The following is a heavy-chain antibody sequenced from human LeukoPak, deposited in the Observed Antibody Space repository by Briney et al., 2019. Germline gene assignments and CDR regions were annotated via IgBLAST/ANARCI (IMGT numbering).Heavy chain of an antibody. CDR1: AFAFSTYT. CDR3: AKDIRYYYDSSGYWFDY. V-gene: IGHV3-30*04. CDR2: VSHDSSHK. Sequence: GGSLRLSCVASAFAFSTYTMHWVRQAPGKGLEWVAVVSHDSSHKYYVDSVKGRFTISRDNSKNTLYLQMDSLRAEDTAIYYCAKDIRYYYDSSGYWFDYWGQGTLVTVSS. D-gene: IGHD3-22*01. J-gene: IGHJ4*02.